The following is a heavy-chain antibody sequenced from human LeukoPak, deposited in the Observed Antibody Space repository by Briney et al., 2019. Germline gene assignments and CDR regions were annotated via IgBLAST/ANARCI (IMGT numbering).Heavy chain of an antibody. V-gene: IGHV3-7*01. D-gene: IGHD1-26*01. Sequence: GGSLRLSCGASGFSFSNYWMNRVRQAPGKGLEWVANIKQDGSDKNYVDSVKGRFTISRDNAKNTLYLQMNSLRAEDTAIYYCTGGSYCDYWGQGTLVTVSS. CDR2: IKQDGSDK. J-gene: IGHJ4*02. CDR1: GFSFSNYW. CDR3: TGGSYCDY.